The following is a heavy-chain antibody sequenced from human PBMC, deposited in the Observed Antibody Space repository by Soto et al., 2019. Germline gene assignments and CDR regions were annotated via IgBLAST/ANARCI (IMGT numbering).Heavy chain of an antibody. CDR1: GYTFTGYY. J-gene: IGHJ6*02. Sequence: ASVKVSCKASGYTFTGYYMHWVRQAPGQGLEWMGWINPNSGGTNYAQKFQGWVTMTRDTSISTAYMELSRLRSDDTAVYYCARAYNWNYAHYYYGMDVWGQGTTVTVS. D-gene: IGHD1-7*01. CDR2: INPNSGGT. V-gene: IGHV1-2*04. CDR3: ARAYNWNYAHYYYGMDV.